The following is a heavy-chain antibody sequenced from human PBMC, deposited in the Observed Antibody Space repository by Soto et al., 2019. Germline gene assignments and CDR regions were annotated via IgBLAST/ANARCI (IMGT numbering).Heavy chain of an antibody. V-gene: IGHV1-69*13. J-gene: IGHJ6*02. CDR2: IIPIFGTA. CDR3: ARDRGYADYGMDV. D-gene: IGHD2-8*01. CDR1: GGTFSSYA. Sequence: SVKVSCKASGGTFSSYAISWVRQAPGQGLEWMGGIIPIFGTANYAQKFQGRVTITADESTGTAYMELSSLRSEDTAVYYCARDRGYADYGMDVWGQGNTVTVSS.